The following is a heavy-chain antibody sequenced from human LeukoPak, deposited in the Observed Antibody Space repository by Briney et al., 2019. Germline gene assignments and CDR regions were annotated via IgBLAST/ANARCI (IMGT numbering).Heavy chain of an antibody. CDR1: GFTFSSYA. CDR2: IKSKTEGGTI. V-gene: IGHV3-15*01. CDR3: SENMGV. J-gene: IGHJ6*02. Sequence: GGSLRLSCAASGFTFSSYAMSWVRQAPGKGPEWVGRIKSKTEGGTIDYAAPVKGGFTISRDDSKNTLYLQMNSLKTEDTAVYFCSENMGVWGQGTTVTVSS.